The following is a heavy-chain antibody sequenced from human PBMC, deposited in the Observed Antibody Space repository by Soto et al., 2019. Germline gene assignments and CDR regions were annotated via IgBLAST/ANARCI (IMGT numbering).Heavy chain of an antibody. J-gene: IGHJ4*02. CDR3: ARHWNYDSSDYLDY. V-gene: IGHV4-30-4*01. CDR2: IYYSGST. D-gene: IGHD3-22*01. Sequence: LSLTCTVAGGSINSGDYYWSWVRQPPGKGLEWIGDIYYSGSTYYNPSLKSRVSISIDTSKNQFSLKLSSVTAADTAVYYCARHWNYDSSDYLDYWGQGTLVTVSS. CDR1: GGSINSGDYY.